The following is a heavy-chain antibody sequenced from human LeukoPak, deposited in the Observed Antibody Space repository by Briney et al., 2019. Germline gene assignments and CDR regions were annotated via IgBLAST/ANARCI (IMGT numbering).Heavy chain of an antibody. D-gene: IGHD3-9*01. J-gene: IGHJ6*04. V-gene: IGHV3-74*01. CDR1: GFTFSSYW. Sequence: PGGSLRLSCAASGFTFSSYWMHWVRRAPGKGLVWVSRINSDGSSTSYADSVKGRFTISRDNAKNTLYLQMNSLRAEDTAVYYCAALRYFDWLLSTDGMDVWGKGTTVTVSS. CDR2: INSDGSST. CDR3: AALRYFDWLLSTDGMDV.